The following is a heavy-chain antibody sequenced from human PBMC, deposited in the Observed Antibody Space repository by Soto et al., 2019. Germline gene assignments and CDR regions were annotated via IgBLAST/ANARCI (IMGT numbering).Heavy chain of an antibody. Sequence: ASVKVSCKASGYSFTSYAMHWVRQAPGQRLEWMGWINAGNGNTKYSQKFQGRVTMTRNTSISTAYIELSSLRSEDTAVYYCASSGSGWYLYWGQGTLVTVSS. CDR3: ASSGSGWYLY. J-gene: IGHJ4*02. CDR1: GYSFTSYA. D-gene: IGHD6-19*01. CDR2: INAGNGNT. V-gene: IGHV1-3*01.